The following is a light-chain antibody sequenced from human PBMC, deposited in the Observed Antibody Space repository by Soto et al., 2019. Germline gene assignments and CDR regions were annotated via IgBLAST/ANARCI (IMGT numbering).Light chain of an antibody. J-gene: IGKJ1*01. CDR3: QQYGRSPWT. CDR2: GAS. CDR1: QSVTSNY. V-gene: IGKV3-20*01. Sequence: EIVLAQSPGTLSLSPGERATLSCRASQSVTSNYLAWYQQKPGQAPRLLIFGASSRATGIPDRFGGSGSVTDFTLTISGLEPEDFAVYYCQQYGRSPWTFGQGTKVDIK.